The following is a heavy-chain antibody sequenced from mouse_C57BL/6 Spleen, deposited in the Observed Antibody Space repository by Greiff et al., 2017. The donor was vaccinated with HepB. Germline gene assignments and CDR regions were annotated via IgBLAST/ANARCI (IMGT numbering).Heavy chain of an antibody. V-gene: IGHV1-7*01. J-gene: IGHJ3*01. CDR3: ASDSSGYGFAY. CDR1: GYTFTSYW. D-gene: IGHD3-2*02. CDR2: INPSSGYT. Sequence: VQLQQSGAELAKPGASEKLSCKASGYTFTSYWMHWVKQRPGQGLEWIGYINPSSGYTKYNQKFNDKATLTADKSSSTAYMQLSSLTYEDSAVYYCASDSSGYGFAYWGQGTLVTVSA.